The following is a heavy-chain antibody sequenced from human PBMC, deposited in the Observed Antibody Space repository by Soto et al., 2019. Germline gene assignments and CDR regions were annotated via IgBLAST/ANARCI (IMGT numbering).Heavy chain of an antibody. J-gene: IGHJ4*02. Sequence: QVQLQESGPGLVKPSDTLSLTCVVSSYSISSGNWLGWIRQPPGKGLEWLVYMSYTGTTYYNSSLKSRVTLSVDTSKNQFSLRLRSVTAVDTAVYYCGRLPRLGYPFYYWGQGILVTFSS. CDR1: SYSISSGNW. CDR3: GRLPRLGYPFYY. D-gene: IGHD3-16*01. CDR2: MSYTGTT. V-gene: IGHV4-28*01.